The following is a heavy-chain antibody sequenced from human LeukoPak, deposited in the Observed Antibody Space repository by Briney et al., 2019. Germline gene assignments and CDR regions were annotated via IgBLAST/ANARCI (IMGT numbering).Heavy chain of an antibody. CDR1: GGTFSSYA. CDR3: ASSEDNPYSSGWPYYYGMDV. Sequence: SVKVSCKASGGTFSSYAISWVRQAPGQALEWMGGIIPIFGTANYAQKFQGRVTITADESTSTAYMELSSLRSEDTAVYYGASSEDNPYSSGWPYYYGMDVWGKGTTVTVSS. CDR2: IIPIFGTA. V-gene: IGHV1-69*13. J-gene: IGHJ6*04. D-gene: IGHD6-19*01.